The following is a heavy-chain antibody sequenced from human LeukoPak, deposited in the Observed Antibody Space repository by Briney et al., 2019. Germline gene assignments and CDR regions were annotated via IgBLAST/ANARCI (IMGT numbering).Heavy chain of an antibody. CDR3: ATALERVPGDA. J-gene: IGHJ5*02. CDR1: GYTFTGYY. CDR2: INPNSGGT. D-gene: IGHD3-3*01. V-gene: IGHV1-2*02. Sequence: GASVKLSCKASGYTFTGYYMHWGRLPPGQGLESMGWINPNSGGTNYAQKFQGRVTMTRDTSISTAYMELSRLRSDDTAVYYCATALERVPGDAWGQGTLVTVSS.